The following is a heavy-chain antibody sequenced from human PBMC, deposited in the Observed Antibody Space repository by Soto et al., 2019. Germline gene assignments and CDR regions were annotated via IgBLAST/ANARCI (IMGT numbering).Heavy chain of an antibody. CDR2: ISVSGRTI. CDR3: ASGIAAAGNNWFDP. D-gene: IGHD6-25*01. Sequence: PGGSLRLSCTASGFIFSNYEMNWVRQAPGKGLEWISYISVSGRTIYYADSVKGRFTISRDNAKNSLYLQMNSLRAEDTAVYYCASGIAAAGNNWFDPWGQGTLVTVSS. CDR1: GFIFSNYE. J-gene: IGHJ5*02. V-gene: IGHV3-48*03.